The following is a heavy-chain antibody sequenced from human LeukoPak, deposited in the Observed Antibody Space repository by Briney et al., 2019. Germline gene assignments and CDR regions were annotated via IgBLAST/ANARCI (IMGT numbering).Heavy chain of an antibody. D-gene: IGHD3-10*01. CDR2: IYYSGST. V-gene: IGHV4-30-4*02. J-gene: IGHJ4*02. Sequence: SETLSLTCTVSGGSISSGDYYWSWIRQPPGKGLEWIGYIYYSGSTYYNPSLKSRVTISVDTSKNQFSLKLSSVTAADTAVYYCARGIRGVIPTDYWGQGTLVTVSS. CDR3: ARGIRGVIPTDY. CDR1: GGSISSGDYY.